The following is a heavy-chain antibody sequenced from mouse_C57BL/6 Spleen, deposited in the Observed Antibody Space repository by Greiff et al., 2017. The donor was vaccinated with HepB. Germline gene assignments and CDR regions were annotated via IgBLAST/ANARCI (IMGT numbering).Heavy chain of an antibody. V-gene: IGHV3-6*01. J-gene: IGHJ2*01. CDR1: GYSITSGYY. D-gene: IGHD2-4*01. Sequence: ESGPGLVKPSQSLSLTCSVTGYSITSGYYWNWIRQFPGNKLEWMGYISYDGSNNYNPSLKNRISITRDTSKNQFFLKLNSVTTEDTATYYCARDYDDYDRGFDYWGQGTTLTVSS. CDR3: ARDYDDYDRGFDY. CDR2: ISYDGSN.